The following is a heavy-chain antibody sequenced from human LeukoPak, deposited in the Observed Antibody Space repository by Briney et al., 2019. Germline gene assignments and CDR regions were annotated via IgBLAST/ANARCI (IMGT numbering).Heavy chain of an antibody. Sequence: SETLSLTCAVYGGSFSGYYWSWIRQPPGKGLEWIGEINHSGSTNYNPSLKSRVTISVDTSKNQFSLKLSSVTAADTAVYYCATYYYDSSAKRWFDPWGQGTLVTVSS. J-gene: IGHJ5*02. V-gene: IGHV4-34*01. CDR3: ATYYYDSSAKRWFDP. CDR2: INHSGST. CDR1: GGSFSGYY. D-gene: IGHD3-22*01.